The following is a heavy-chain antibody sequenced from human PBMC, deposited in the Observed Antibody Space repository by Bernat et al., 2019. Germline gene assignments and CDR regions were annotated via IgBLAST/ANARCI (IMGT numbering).Heavy chain of an antibody. Sequence: EVQLVESGGGLVKPGGSLRLSCAASGFTFSNAWMSWVRQAPGKGLEWVGRIKSKTDGGTIDYAAPVKGRFTISRDDSKNTLYLQMNSLKTEDTAVYYCTTYYYDFWSGYSHDAFDIWGQGTMVTVSS. D-gene: IGHD3-3*01. CDR1: GFTFSNAW. V-gene: IGHV3-15*01. CDR2: IKSKTDGGTI. CDR3: TTYYYDFWSGYSHDAFDI. J-gene: IGHJ3*02.